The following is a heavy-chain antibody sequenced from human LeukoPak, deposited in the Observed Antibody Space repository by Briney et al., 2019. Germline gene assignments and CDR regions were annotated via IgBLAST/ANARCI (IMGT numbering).Heavy chain of an antibody. J-gene: IGHJ4*02. Sequence: GGSLRLSCAAAGFTFSGYALTWVRQAPGKGLEWVSTVTGSGDATYYADSVKGRFTISRDNSQNMLYLQINSLRAEDTAQYYCAKDLAIAARPIFDYWGRGTLVTVSS. CDR2: VTGSGDAT. V-gene: IGHV3-23*01. CDR1: GFTFSGYA. D-gene: IGHD6-6*01. CDR3: AKDLAIAARPIFDY.